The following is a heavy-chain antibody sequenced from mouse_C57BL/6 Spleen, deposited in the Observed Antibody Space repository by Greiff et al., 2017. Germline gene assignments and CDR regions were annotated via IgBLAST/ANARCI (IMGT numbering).Heavy chain of an antibody. V-gene: IGHV1-39*01. CDR1: GYSFTDYN. D-gene: IGHD3-2*02. CDR3: ARPDSSGYVYFDY. J-gene: IGHJ2*01. CDR2: INPNYGTT. Sequence: VQLQQSGPALVKPGASVKISCKASGYSFTDYNMNWVKQSNGKSLEWIGVINPNYGTTSYNQKFKGKATLTVDQSSSTAYMQLNSLTSEDSAVYYGARPDSSGYVYFDYWGQGTTLTVSS.